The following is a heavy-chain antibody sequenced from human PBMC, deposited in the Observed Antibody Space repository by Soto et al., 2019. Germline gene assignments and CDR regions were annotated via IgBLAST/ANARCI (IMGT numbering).Heavy chain of an antibody. Sequence: AGGSLRLSCAASGFTFSSYAMSWVRQAPGKGLEWVSTIGGRGDSTYYADSVKGRFTISRDNSKKTLYLQMNSLRAEDTAIYYCAKTAVAGTTGVPNFDYWGQGTLVTVSS. D-gene: IGHD6-19*01. V-gene: IGHV3-23*01. CDR1: GFTFSSYA. J-gene: IGHJ4*02. CDR3: AKTAVAGTTGVPNFDY. CDR2: IGGRGDST.